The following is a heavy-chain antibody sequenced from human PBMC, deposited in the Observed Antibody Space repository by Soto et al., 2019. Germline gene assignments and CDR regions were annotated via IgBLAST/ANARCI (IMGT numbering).Heavy chain of an antibody. J-gene: IGHJ4*02. V-gene: IGHV3-9*01. CDR1: GFTFDDYA. D-gene: IGHD6-13*01. Sequence: EVQLVESGGGLVQPGRSLRLSCAASGFTFDDYAMHWVRQAPGKGLEWVSGISWNSGSLGYADSVKGRVTNSRDNAKNALYLQLYSLRAEGTALYYCAKDKKGAAAGTVFDYWGQGTLVTVSS. CDR3: AKDKKGAAAGTVFDY. CDR2: ISWNSGSL.